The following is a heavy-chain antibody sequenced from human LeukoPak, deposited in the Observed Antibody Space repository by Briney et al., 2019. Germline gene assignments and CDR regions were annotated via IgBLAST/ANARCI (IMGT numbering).Heavy chain of an antibody. D-gene: IGHD6-6*01. CDR2: ISAYNGNT. J-gene: IGHJ4*02. Sequence: ASVKVSCKASGYTFAGYYMHWVRQAPGQGLEWMGWISAYNGNTNYAQKLQGRVTMTTDTSTSTAYMELRSLRSDDTAVYYCARGISSSSLAVGYWGQGTLVTVPS. V-gene: IGHV1-18*04. CDR1: GYTFAGYY. CDR3: ARGISSSSLAVGY.